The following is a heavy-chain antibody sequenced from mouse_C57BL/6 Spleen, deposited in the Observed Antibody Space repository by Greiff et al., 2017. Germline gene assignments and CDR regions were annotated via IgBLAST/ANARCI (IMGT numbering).Heavy chain of an antibody. CDR1: GFTFSDFY. CDR2: SRNKANDYTT. J-gene: IGHJ3*01. V-gene: IGHV7-1*01. CDR3: AGEALDYGRSAFAY. D-gene: IGHD1-1*01. Sequence: EVKVVESGGGLVQSGRSLRLSCATSGFTFSDFYMEWVRQAPGQGLEWIAASRNKANDYTTEYSAPVKGRFIVSTDTPQSILHLQMRALGAEDTAVYYGAGEALDYGRSAFAYWGQGTLVTVAA.